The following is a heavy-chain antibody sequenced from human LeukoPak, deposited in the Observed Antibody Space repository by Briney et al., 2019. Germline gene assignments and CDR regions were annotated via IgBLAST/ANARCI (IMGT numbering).Heavy chain of an antibody. D-gene: IGHD2-2*01. CDR1: GGSISNYY. CDR2: IYYSGST. CDR3: ARERYCSSTSCSVPWVYLDY. J-gene: IGHJ4*02. V-gene: IGHV4-59*12. Sequence: KPSETLSLTCTVSGGSISNYYWSWIRQPPGKGLEWIGYIYYSGSTNYNPSLKSRVTISVDTSKNQFSLKLSSVTAADTAVYYCARERYCSSTSCSVPWVYLDYWGQGTLVTVSS.